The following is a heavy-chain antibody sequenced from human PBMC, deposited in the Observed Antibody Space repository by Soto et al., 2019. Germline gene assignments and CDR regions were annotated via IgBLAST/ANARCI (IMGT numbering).Heavy chain of an antibody. Sequence: QVQLQESGPGLVKPSQTLSLTCTVSGGSISSGGYYWSWIRQHPGKGLEWIGYIYYSGSTYYNLSLKSRVTISVDKSKNQFSLKLSSVTAADTAVYDCARDRVGESSSRYYYYGMDVWGQGTTVTVSS. D-gene: IGHD6-13*01. V-gene: IGHV4-31*03. J-gene: IGHJ6*02. CDR2: IYYSGST. CDR1: GGSISSGGYY. CDR3: ARDRVGESSSRYYYYGMDV.